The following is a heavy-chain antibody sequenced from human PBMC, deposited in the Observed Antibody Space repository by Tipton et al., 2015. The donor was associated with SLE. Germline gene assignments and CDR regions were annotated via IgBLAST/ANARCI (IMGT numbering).Heavy chain of an antibody. Sequence: SLRLSCAASGFTFRTFGVHWVRQAPGKGLEWVSFIRYDGKEKFYSDSVKGRCIISRDNSENTLYLQMNSLRPEDTAMYYCATLEARGFWGQGTLVTVPS. D-gene: IGHD1-1*01. J-gene: IGHJ4*02. CDR1: GFTFRTFG. CDR3: ATLEARGF. CDR2: IRYDGKEK. V-gene: IGHV3-30*02.